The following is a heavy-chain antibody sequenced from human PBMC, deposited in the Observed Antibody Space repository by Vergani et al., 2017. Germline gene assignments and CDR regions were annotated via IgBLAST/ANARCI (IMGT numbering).Heavy chain of an antibody. Sequence: EVQLVESGGGLVKPGGSLRLSCAASGFMFSSYTIHWVRQAPGKGLDWVSSISNDDDYIYYADSVKGRFTISRDNAKNSLYLQMNSLRAEDTAVYYCARPLWPGAYYYYYMDVWGKGTTVTVSS. CDR2: ISNDDDYI. D-gene: IGHD3-10*01. CDR1: GFMFSSYT. CDR3: ARPLWPGAYYYYYMDV. J-gene: IGHJ6*03. V-gene: IGHV3-21*01.